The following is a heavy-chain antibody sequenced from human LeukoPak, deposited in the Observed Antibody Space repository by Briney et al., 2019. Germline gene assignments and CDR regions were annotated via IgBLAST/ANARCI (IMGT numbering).Heavy chain of an antibody. CDR2: ISAGGNNT. CDR3: DKRSTSLRGRGNY. CDR1: GFTFSNYD. V-gene: IGHV3-23*01. J-gene: IGHJ4*02. Sequence: GGSLRLSCAASGFTFSNYDMGWVRQAPGKGLEWVSVISAGGNNTLYADSVRGRFTISRDNSRNAVDLQMNSLRAEDTAVYYCDKRSTSLRGRGNYWGQGALVTVSS. D-gene: IGHD2-2*01.